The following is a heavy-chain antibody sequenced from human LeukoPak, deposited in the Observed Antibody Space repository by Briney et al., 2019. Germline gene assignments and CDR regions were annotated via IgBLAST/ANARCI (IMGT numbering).Heavy chain of an antibody. CDR2: ISWNSGSI. CDR1: GFTFDDYA. CDR3: AKGTGSGSYRRSYYFDY. V-gene: IGHV3-9*01. D-gene: IGHD3-10*01. Sequence: GRSLRLSCAASGFTFDDYAMHWVRQAPGKGLEWVSGISWNSGSIGYADSVKGRLTISRDNAKNSLYLQMNSLRAEDTALYYCAKGTGSGSYRRSYYFDYWGQGTLVTVSS. J-gene: IGHJ4*02.